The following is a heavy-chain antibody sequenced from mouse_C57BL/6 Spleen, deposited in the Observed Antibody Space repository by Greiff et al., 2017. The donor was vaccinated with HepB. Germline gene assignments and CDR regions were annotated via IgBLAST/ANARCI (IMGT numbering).Heavy chain of an antibody. D-gene: IGHD2-2*01. CDR3: ARGYGAWFAY. CDR2: ISSGSSTI. Sequence: EVNVVESGGGLVKLGGSLKLSCAASGFTFSDYGMHWVRQAPEKGLEWVAYISSGSSTIYYADTVKGRFTISRDNAKNTLFLQMTSLRSEDTAMYYCARGYGAWFAYWGQRTLVTVSA. J-gene: IGHJ3*01. CDR1: GFTFSDYG. V-gene: IGHV5-17*01.